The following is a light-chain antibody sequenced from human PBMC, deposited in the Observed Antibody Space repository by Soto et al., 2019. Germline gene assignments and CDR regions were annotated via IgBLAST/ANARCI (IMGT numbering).Light chain of an antibody. J-gene: IGKJ2*01. CDR3: QQYGSSLMYT. CDR2: GAS. Sequence: EIVLTQSPGTLSLSPGERATLSCRASQSVSSSYLAWYQQKPGQAPRLLIYGASSRATGIPDGFSGSGSGTDFTPTISRLEPEDFAVYYCQQYGSSLMYTFGQGTKLEIK. V-gene: IGKV3-20*01. CDR1: QSVSSSY.